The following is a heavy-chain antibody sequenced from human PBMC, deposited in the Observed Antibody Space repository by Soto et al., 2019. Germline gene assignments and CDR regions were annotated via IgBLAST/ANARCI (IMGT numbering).Heavy chain of an antibody. CDR2: IYYTGTT. CDR3: ARSHGSFDRVFYYYMDV. Sequence: WTWVRQPPGEGLEWIGNIYYTGTTYYNPSLRSRVTMSVDTSKNQFSLNLNSVTAADTAVYYCARSHGSFDRVFYYYMDVWGKGTTVTVSS. V-gene: IGHV4-31*02. D-gene: IGHD3-10*01. J-gene: IGHJ6*03.